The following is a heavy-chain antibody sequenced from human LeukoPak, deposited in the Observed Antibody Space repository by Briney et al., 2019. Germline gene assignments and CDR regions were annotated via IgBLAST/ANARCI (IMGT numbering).Heavy chain of an antibody. CDR3: ARDLTPYDSSPGTH. CDR1: GYTFTSYD. D-gene: IGHD3-22*01. V-gene: IGHV1-18*01. CDR2: ISAYNGNT. J-gene: IGHJ4*02. Sequence: GASVKVSCKASGYTFTSYDISWVRQAPGQGLEWMGWISAYNGNTNYAQKLQGRVTMTTDTSTSTAYMELRSLRSDDTAVYYCARDLTPYDSSPGTHWGQGTLVTVSS.